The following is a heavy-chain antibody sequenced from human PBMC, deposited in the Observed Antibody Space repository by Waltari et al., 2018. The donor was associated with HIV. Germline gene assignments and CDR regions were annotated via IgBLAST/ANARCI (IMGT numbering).Heavy chain of an antibody. CDR1: GFTFSSYS. D-gene: IGHD5-18*01. CDR3: AIGGYSYGYYYFDY. CDR2: MSSSSSYI. V-gene: IGHV3-21*01. J-gene: IGHJ4*02. Sequence: EVQLVESGGGLVKPGGSLRLSCAASGFTFSSYSMNWVRQAPGKGLEWGSSMSSSSSYIYYADSVKGRFTISRDNAKNSLYLQMNSLRAEDTAVYYCAIGGYSYGYYYFDYWGQGTLVTVSS.